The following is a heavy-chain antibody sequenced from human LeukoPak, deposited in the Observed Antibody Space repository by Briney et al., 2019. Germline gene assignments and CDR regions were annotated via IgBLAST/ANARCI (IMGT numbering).Heavy chain of an antibody. CDR1: A. V-gene: IGHV3-23*01. Sequence: AMSWVRQAPGKGLEWVSAISGSGGSTYYADSVKGRFTISRDNSKNTLYLQMNSLRAEDTAVYYCAKAQYDFWSGYYYWGQGTLVTVSS. CDR3: AKAQYDFWSGYYY. CDR2: ISGSGGST. J-gene: IGHJ4*02. D-gene: IGHD3-3*01.